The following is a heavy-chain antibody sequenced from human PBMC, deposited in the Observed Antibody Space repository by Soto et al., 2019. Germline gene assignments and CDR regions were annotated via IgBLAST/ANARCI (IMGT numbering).Heavy chain of an antibody. Sequence: SETLSLTCAVYGGSFSGYYWSWIRQPPGQGLEWIGEINHSGSTNYNPSLKSRVTISVDTSKNQFSLKLSSVTAADTAVYYCAGGYSSSWYWGYYYYGMDVWGQGTTVTVSS. V-gene: IGHV4-34*01. D-gene: IGHD6-13*01. CDR1: GGSFSGYY. CDR3: AGGYSSSWYWGYYYYGMDV. CDR2: INHSGST. J-gene: IGHJ6*02.